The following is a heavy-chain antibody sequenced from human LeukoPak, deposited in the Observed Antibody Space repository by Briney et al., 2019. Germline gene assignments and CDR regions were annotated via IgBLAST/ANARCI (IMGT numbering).Heavy chain of an antibody. V-gene: IGHV3-21*01. CDR3: APDTIFGAY. Sequence: GGSLRLSCAASGFTFSSYSMNWVRQAPGKGLEWVSSISTSSGHIYYADSVKGRFTISRDNAKNSLYLQMNSLRAEDTAVYYCAPDTIFGAYWGQGTLVAVSS. CDR1: GFTFSSYS. CDR2: ISTSSGHI. D-gene: IGHD3-3*01. J-gene: IGHJ4*02.